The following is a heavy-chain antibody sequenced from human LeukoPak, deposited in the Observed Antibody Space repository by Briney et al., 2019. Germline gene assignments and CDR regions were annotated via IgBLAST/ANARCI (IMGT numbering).Heavy chain of an antibody. J-gene: IGHJ1*01. D-gene: IGHD6-13*01. V-gene: IGHV4-39*07. CDR2: IYYSGST. Sequence: PSETLSLTCTVSGGSISSSSYYWGWIRQPPGKGLEWIGSIYYSGSTYYNPSLKSRVTISVDTSKNQFSLKLSSVTAADTAVYYCARDLGSSWHEYFQHWGQGTLVTVSS. CDR3: ARDLGSSWHEYFQH. CDR1: GGSISSSSYY.